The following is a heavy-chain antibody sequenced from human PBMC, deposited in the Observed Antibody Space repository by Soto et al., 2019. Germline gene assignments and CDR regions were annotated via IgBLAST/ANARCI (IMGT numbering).Heavy chain of an antibody. Sequence: GGTLRLSCAASGIPLCRNAMTWVRQAPGKGLAWVPGISGSGGGTYYADSVKGRFTISRDNSKNTLYLQMNSLKAEDTAVYYCAKMYGSGSSFYYYYGMDVWGQGTTVIVSS. CDR2: ISGSGGGT. CDR1: GIPLCRNA. J-gene: IGHJ6*02. D-gene: IGHD3-10*01. CDR3: AKMYGSGSSFYYYYGMDV. V-gene: IGHV3-23*01.